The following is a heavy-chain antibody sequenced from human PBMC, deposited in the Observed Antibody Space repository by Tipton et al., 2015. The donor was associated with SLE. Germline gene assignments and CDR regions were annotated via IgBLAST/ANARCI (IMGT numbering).Heavy chain of an antibody. CDR3: ARDQAVAGSYDFDY. J-gene: IGHJ4*02. D-gene: IGHD6-19*01. V-gene: IGHV4-59*01. CDR2: IYYSGST. CDR1: GGSIRSYY. Sequence: TLSLTCTVSGGSIRSYYWSWIRQPPGKGLEWIGYIYYSGSTNYTPPLKSRVTISVATSKNQFSLKLSSVTAADTAVYYCARDQAVAGSYDFDYWGQGTLVTVSS.